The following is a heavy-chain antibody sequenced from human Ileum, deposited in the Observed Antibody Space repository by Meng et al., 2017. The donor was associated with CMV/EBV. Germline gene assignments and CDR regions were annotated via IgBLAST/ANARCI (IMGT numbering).Heavy chain of an antibody. CDR1: GYSFTDYY. Sequence: VQLVQSGAVLEQPGASVKVSCKASGYSFTDYYIHWLRRAPGQGLEWMGWINPNSGDTNYAQTFQDRVTVTRDTSINTVYMDFRGLTSDDTAMYYCVRGANYASYRVEYWGQGTLVTVSS. J-gene: IGHJ4*02. CDR3: VRGANYASYRVEY. CDR2: INPNSGDT. V-gene: IGHV1-2*02. D-gene: IGHD2-2*01.